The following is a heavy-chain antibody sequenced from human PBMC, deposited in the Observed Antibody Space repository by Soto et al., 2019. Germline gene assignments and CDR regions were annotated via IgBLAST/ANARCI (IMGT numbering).Heavy chain of an antibody. CDR1: SGSISSINW. Sequence: QVQLQESGPGLVKPSGTLSLTCTVSSGSISSINWWGWIRPPPGKGLEWIGEIYHTGTSNYNPSLRSLATMSVDKTRNQMSLTLTSVTAADTAVYFCARASARWSFDLWGRGTLVAVSS. CDR3: ARASARWSFDL. D-gene: IGHD3-3*01. V-gene: IGHV4-4*02. CDR2: IYHTGTS. J-gene: IGHJ2*01.